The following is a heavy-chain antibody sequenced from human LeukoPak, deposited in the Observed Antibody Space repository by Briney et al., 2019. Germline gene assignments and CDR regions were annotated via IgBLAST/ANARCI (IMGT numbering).Heavy chain of an antibody. D-gene: IGHD6-19*01. CDR1: GGSISSGGYY. V-gene: IGHV4-31*03. Sequence: SQTLSLTCTVSGGSISSGGYYWNYICQHPGKVLVWIGNIYHSESTYYNPSLKSRVTISVDTSKNQFSLKLSSVTAADTAVYYCARTPQGYSSGWLYFDYWGQGTLVTVSS. CDR2: IYHSEST. J-gene: IGHJ4*02. CDR3: ARTPQGYSSGWLYFDY.